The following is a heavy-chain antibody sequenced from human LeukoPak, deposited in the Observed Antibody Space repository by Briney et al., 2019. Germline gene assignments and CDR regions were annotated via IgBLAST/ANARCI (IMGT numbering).Heavy chain of an antibody. V-gene: IGHV4-59*01. Sequence: PSETLSLTCTVSGGSISNYYWSWIRQPPGEGLEWIGYIYYTGSTKYNPSLKSRVTLSVDSSKTQFSLKLNSVTAADTAVYYCAKSPSWGSGLDAFDIWGQGTMVTVSS. D-gene: IGHD7-27*01. CDR1: GGSISNYY. J-gene: IGHJ3*02. CDR3: AKSPSWGSGLDAFDI. CDR2: IYYTGST.